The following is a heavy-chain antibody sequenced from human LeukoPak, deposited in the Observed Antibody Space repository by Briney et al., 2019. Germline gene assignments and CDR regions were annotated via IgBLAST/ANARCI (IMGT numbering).Heavy chain of an antibody. CDR3: AKDDRRYCSGGSCYDLGY. CDR2: ISYDGSNK. V-gene: IGHV3-30*04. CDR1: GFTFSSYA. Sequence: PGGSLRLSCAASGFTFSSYAMHWVRPAPGKGLEWVAVISYDGSNKYCADSVKGRFTISRDNSKNTLYLQMNSLRAEDTAVYYCAKDDRRYCSGGSCYDLGYWGQGTLVTVSS. D-gene: IGHD2-15*01. J-gene: IGHJ4*02.